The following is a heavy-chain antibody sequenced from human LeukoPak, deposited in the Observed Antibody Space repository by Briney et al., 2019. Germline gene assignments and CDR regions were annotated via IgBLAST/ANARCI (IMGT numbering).Heavy chain of an antibody. D-gene: IGHD3-22*01. V-gene: IGHV4-30-4*01. CDR2: TYYSAST. Sequence: SETLSLTCTVSGGSISSGDYYWSWIRQPPGKGLEWIGYTYYSASTYYNPSLKSRATISVDTSKNQFSLELTSVTAADTAVYYCARPYYYDSRIDPWGQGTLVTVSS. CDR3: ARPYYYDSRIDP. J-gene: IGHJ5*02. CDR1: GGSISSGDYY.